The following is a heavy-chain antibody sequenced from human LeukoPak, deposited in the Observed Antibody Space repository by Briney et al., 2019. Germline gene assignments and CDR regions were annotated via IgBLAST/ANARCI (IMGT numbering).Heavy chain of an antibody. Sequence: GECLKISCKGSGYSFTSYWIGWVRQLPGKGLEWMGIIYPGDSDTRYSPSFQGQVSISADKSISTAYLQWRSLKASDTAMYYCAELNDAFDIWGQGTMVTVSS. CDR2: IYPGDSDT. V-gene: IGHV5-51*01. CDR1: GYSFTSYW. J-gene: IGHJ3*02. D-gene: IGHD3-10*01. CDR3: AELNDAFDI.